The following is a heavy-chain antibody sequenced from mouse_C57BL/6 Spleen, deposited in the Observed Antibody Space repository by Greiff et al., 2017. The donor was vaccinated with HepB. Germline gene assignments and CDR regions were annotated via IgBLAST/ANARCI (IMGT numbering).Heavy chain of an antibody. J-gene: IGHJ1*03. CDR1: GFNIKDDY. D-gene: IGHD1-1*01. CDR2: LDPENGDT. CDR3: TTKMGLYDYGCSLYVDV. V-gene: IGHV14-4*01. Sequence: VQLQQSGAELVRPGASVKLSCTASGFNIKDDYMHWVKQRPEQGLEWIGWLDPENGDTEYASKFQGKATITADTSSNTGYLQLSSLPSADTAVYYCTTKMGLYDYGCSLYVDVWGTGTTVTVSS.